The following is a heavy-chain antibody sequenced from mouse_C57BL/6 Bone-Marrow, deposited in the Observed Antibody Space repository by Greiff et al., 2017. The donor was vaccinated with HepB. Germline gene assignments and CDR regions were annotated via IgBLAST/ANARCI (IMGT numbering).Heavy chain of an antibody. V-gene: IGHV1-26*01. CDR1: GYTFTDYY. CDR2: INPNNGGT. Sequence: VHVKQSGPELVKPGASVKISCKASGYTFTDYYMNWVKQSHGKSLEWIGDINPNNGGTSYNQKFKGKATLTVDKSSSTAYMELRSLTSEDSAVYYCARNLWSYAMDYWGQGTSVTVSS. J-gene: IGHJ4*01. CDR3: ARNLWSYAMDY. D-gene: IGHD1-1*02.